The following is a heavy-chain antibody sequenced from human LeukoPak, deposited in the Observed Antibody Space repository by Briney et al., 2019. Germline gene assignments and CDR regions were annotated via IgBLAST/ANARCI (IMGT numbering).Heavy chain of an antibody. J-gene: IGHJ4*02. Sequence: PGGSLRLSCAASGFTVGSNFMNWVRKAPGKGLEWVSIIGGRDDRTYYADFVKGRFTISRDTSKNILYLQMNNLRAEDTAVYYCAKDPNPLYDLWSGYKWGQGTLVTVSS. V-gene: IGHV3-23*01. CDR2: IGGRDDRT. CDR3: AKDPNPLYDLWSGYK. D-gene: IGHD3-3*01. CDR1: GFTVGSNF.